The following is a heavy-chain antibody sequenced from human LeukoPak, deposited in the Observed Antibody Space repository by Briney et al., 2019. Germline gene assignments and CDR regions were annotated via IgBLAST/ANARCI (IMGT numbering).Heavy chain of an antibody. CDR3: ARLLLTTPTDYFDY. D-gene: IGHD3-10*01. CDR1: GGSFSGYY. CDR2: INHNGST. V-gene: IGHV4-34*01. J-gene: IGHJ4*02. Sequence: SETLSLTCAVYGGSFSGYYWSWIRQPPGKGLEWIGEINHNGSTNYNPSLKSRVTISVDTSKNQFSLKLSSVTAADTAVYYCARLLLTTPTDYFDYWGQGTLVTVSS.